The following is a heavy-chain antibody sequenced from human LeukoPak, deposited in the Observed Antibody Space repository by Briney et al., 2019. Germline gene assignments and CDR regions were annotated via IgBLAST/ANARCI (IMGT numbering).Heavy chain of an antibody. CDR3: ARVGDSSGYYSYYFDY. Sequence: SETLSLTCTVSGGSISSSSYYWGWIRQPPGKGLEWIGSIYYSGSTNYNPSLKSRVTISVDTSKNQFSLKLSSVTAADTAVYYCARVGDSSGYYSYYFDYWGQGTLVTVSS. D-gene: IGHD3-22*01. V-gene: IGHV4-39*07. J-gene: IGHJ4*02. CDR1: GGSISSSSYY. CDR2: IYYSGST.